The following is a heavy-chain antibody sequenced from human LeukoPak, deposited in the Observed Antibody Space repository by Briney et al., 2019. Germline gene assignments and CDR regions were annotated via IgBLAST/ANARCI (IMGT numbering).Heavy chain of an antibody. J-gene: IGHJ6*03. V-gene: IGHV3-21*04. CDR1: GFTFSSYS. D-gene: IGHD3-10*01. CDR3: ARFSVRGVHYYYYMDV. CDR2: ISSGSSYI. Sequence: GGSLRLSCAASGFTFSSYSMNWVRQAPGKGLEWVSSISSGSSYIYYADSVKGRFTISRDNAKNSLYLQMNSLRAEDTALYYCARFSVRGVHYYYYMDVWGKGTTVTVSS.